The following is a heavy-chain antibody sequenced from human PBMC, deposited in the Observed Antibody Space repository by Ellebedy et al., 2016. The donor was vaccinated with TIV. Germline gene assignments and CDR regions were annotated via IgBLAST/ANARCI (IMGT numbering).Heavy chain of an antibody. CDR3: AKDQRITMIVVVITHFDY. Sequence: GGSLRLXCAASGFTFSSYAMHWVRQAPGKGLEWVAVISYDGSNKYYADSVKGRFTISRDNSKNTLYLQMNSLRAEDTAVYYCAKDQRITMIVVVITHFDYWGQGTLVTVSS. D-gene: IGHD3-22*01. V-gene: IGHV3-30-3*01. CDR1: GFTFSSYA. J-gene: IGHJ4*02. CDR2: ISYDGSNK.